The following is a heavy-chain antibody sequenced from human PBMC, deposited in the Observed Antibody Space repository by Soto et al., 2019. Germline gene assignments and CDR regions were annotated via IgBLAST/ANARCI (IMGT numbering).Heavy chain of an antibody. J-gene: IGHJ5*02. CDR2: ISAYNGNT. D-gene: IGHD1-26*01. Sequence: QVQLVQSGAEVKKPGASVKVSCKASGYTFTSYGISWVRQAPGQGLEWMGWISAYNGNTNYAQKLQGRVTMTTDTSTSTGYMELRSLRSDDTAVYYCARARYGGYSPDWFDPWGQGTLVTVSS. V-gene: IGHV1-18*01. CDR3: ARARYGGYSPDWFDP. CDR1: GYTFTSYG.